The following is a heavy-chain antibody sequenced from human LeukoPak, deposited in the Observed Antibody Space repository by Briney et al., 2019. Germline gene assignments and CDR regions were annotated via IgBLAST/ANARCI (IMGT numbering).Heavy chain of an antibody. Sequence: GGSQSLSCAASEFSFVRYAMKWVRPAPGKGRDWVSYISRSSFKIGYADSVKGRFTISRDNSKNSLYLQMDSLRVEDTAVYYCVRDPSYGSSWYYYMVVWGKGTTVTVSS. D-gene: IGHD6-13*01. CDR2: ISRSSFKI. V-gene: IGHV3-48*03. CDR1: EFSFVRYA. J-gene: IGHJ6*03. CDR3: VRDPSYGSSWYYYMVV.